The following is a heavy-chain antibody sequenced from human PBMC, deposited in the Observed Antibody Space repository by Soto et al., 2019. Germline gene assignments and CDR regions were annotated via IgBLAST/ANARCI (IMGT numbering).Heavy chain of an antibody. CDR1: GYSFTSYW. V-gene: IGHV5-51*01. D-gene: IGHD2-2*01. Sequence: PGESLKISYKGSGYSFTSYWIGWVRQMPGKGLEWMGIIYPGDSDTRYSPSFQGQVTISADKSISTAYLQWSSLKASDTAMYYCARLGCSSTSCYEDYYYGMDVWGQGTTVTVSS. CDR3: ARLGCSSTSCYEDYYYGMDV. J-gene: IGHJ6*02. CDR2: IYPGDSDT.